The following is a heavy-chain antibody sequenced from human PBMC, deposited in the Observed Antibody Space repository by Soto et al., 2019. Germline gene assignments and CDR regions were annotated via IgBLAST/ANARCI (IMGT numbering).Heavy chain of an antibody. CDR3: ATSFRYFDN. J-gene: IGHJ4*02. CDR1: GAISTTTP. Sequence: XGSLCLSCAAAGAISTTTPLSWIRQAPGKGLEWVSTIRGRGTNTYYADSVKGHFIISRDNLKNTVNLQMNGLGVEDTAIYYCATSFRYFDNWGQGARVTVSS. V-gene: IGHV3-23*01. CDR2: IRGRGTNT.